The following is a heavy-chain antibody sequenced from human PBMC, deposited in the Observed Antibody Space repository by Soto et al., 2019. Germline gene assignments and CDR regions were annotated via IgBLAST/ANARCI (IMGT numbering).Heavy chain of an antibody. Sequence: EVQLLESGGGLVQPGGSLRLSCAASGFTFSSYAMSWVRQAPGKGLEWVSAISGSGGSTYYADSVKGRFTISRDNSKNTRYLQRNSLRAEDTAVYYCAKEWLKGIAAAGIFDYWGQGTLVTVSS. CDR1: GFTFSSYA. CDR3: AKEWLKGIAAAGIFDY. V-gene: IGHV3-23*01. CDR2: ISGSGGST. J-gene: IGHJ4*02. D-gene: IGHD6-13*01.